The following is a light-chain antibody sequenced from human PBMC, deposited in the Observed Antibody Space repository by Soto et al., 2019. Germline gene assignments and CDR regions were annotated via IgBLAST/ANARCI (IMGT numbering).Light chain of an antibody. Sequence: DIQMTQSPSAMSASVGDRVTITCRASQGISNFLAWFQQKPGKVPKRLIYVVSSFQSGVPSRFSGTGSGTEFTLTISSLQPEDFATYYCQQYNAYYSFGQGTKVDIK. CDR2: VVS. CDR1: QGISNF. J-gene: IGKJ2*03. CDR3: QQYNAYYS. V-gene: IGKV1-17*03.